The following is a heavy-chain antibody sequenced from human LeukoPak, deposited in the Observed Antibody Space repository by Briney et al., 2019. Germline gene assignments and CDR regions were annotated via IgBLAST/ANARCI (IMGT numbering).Heavy chain of an antibody. CDR1: GFTFSSYA. J-gene: IGHJ4*02. CDR3: AKDGSYGDYVLLDY. D-gene: IGHD4-17*01. Sequence: GGSLRLSCAASGFTFSSYAMSWVRQAPGKGLEWVSAISGSSGSTYYADSVKGRFTISRDNSKNTLYLQMNSLRAEDTAVYYCAKDGSYGDYVLLDYWGQGTLVTVSS. CDR2: ISGSSGST. V-gene: IGHV3-23*01.